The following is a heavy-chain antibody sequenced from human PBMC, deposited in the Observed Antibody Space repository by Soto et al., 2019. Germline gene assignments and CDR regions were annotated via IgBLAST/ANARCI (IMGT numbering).Heavy chain of an antibody. V-gene: IGHV4-34*01. D-gene: IGHD6-19*01. Sequence: SETLSLTCAVYGGSFSGYYWSWIRQPPGKGLEWIGEINHSGSTNYNPSLKSRVTISVDTSKNQFSLKLSSVTAADTAVYYCARDRRLPQWLVLPFYFDYWGQGTLVTVSS. CDR1: GGSFSGYY. CDR3: ARDRRLPQWLVLPFYFDY. J-gene: IGHJ4*02. CDR2: INHSGST.